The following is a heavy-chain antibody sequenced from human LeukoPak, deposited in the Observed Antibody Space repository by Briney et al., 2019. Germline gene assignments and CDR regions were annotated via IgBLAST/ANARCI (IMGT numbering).Heavy chain of an antibody. CDR1: GFTFSHYS. CDR2: ISSSSTII. J-gene: IGHJ4*02. CDR3: ARWFTSGRGFFDY. D-gene: IGHD6-19*01. Sequence: GGSLRLSCAASGFTFSHYSMTWVRQAPGKGLEWVSYISSSSTIIYYADSVKGRFTISRDNAKNSLYLQMNSLRDEDTAVYYCARWFTSGRGFFDYWGQGILVTVSS. V-gene: IGHV3-48*02.